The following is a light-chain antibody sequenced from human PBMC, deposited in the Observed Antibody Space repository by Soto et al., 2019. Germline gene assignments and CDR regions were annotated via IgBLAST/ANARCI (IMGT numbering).Light chain of an antibody. Sequence: IVLTQSPGTLSLSPGKRDTISYRAGQTITGRSLAWYQQKPGQAPRLLITSISNRATGIPDRFSGSGSGADFTLTITRLEPEDFAVYYCQQYQNSRTFGQGTKV. CDR2: SIS. CDR1: QTITGRS. CDR3: QQYQNSRT. V-gene: IGKV3-20*01. J-gene: IGKJ1*01.